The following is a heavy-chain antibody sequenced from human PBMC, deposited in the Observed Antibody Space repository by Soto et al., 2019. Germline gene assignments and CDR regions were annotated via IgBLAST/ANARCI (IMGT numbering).Heavy chain of an antibody. V-gene: IGHV3-23*01. CDR1: GFTFSSYA. CDR2: ISGSGGST. Sequence: HPGGSLRLSCAASGFTFSSYAMSWVRQAPGKGLEWVSAISGSGGSTYYADSVKGRFTISRDNSKNTLYLQMNSLRAEDTAVYYCAKAPIVAVPATPRTNRINVCGRRPTFTVAS. CDR3: AKAPIVAVPATPRTNRINV. J-gene: IGHJ6*02. D-gene: IGHD2-2*01.